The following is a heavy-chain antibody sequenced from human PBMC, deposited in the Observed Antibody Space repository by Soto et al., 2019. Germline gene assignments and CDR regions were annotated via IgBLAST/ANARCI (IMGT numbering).Heavy chain of an antibody. D-gene: IGHD5-18*01. CDR3: ARDYSYGSYYYYYGIDV. J-gene: IGHJ6*02. CDR2: IDPTGTST. V-gene: IGHV1-46*02. Sequence: QVQLVQSGAEVKKPGASVKVSCKASGFTFNSDYIHWVRQAPGQGLEWMAIIDPTGTSTTYAQKFHGGVTINRDTSASTVYMELNSLRYEDTAVYYCARDYSYGSYYYYYGIDVCGQGTTVTVSS. CDR1: GFTFNSDY.